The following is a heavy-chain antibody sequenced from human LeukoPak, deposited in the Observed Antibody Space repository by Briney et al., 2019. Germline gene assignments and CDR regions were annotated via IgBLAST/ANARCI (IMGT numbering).Heavy chain of an antibody. J-gene: IGHJ5*02. CDR2: ISGSGGST. CDR3: AKDRRDYGDYEGFSWFDP. D-gene: IGHD4-17*01. CDR1: GFTFSSYA. V-gene: IGHV3-23*01. Sequence: GGSLRLSCAASGFTFSSYAMSWVRQAPGKGLEWVSAISGSGGSTYYADSVKGRFTISRDNSKSTLYLQMNSLRAEDTAVYYCAKDRRDYGDYEGFSWFDPWGQGTLVTVSS.